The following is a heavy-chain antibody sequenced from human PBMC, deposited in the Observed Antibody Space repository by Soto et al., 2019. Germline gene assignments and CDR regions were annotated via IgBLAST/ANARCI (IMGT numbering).Heavy chain of an antibody. J-gene: IGHJ5*02. V-gene: IGHV3-23*01. D-gene: IGHD3-22*01. Sequence: EVQLLESGGGLVQPGGSLRLSCAASGFTFSSYAMSWVRQAPGKGLEWVSAISGSGGSTYYADSVKGRFTISRDNSKNPLYLQMNSLRAEDTAVYYCAKALMYYYDSSGYSAWGQGTLVTVSS. CDR1: GFTFSSYA. CDR2: ISGSGGST. CDR3: AKALMYYYDSSGYSA.